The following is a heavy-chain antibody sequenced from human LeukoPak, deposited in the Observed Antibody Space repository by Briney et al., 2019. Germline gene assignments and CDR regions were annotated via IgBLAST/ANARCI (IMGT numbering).Heavy chain of an antibody. CDR2: ISGSGGST. J-gene: IGHJ3*02. Sequence: GGSLRLSCAASGFTFSSYAMSWVRQAPGKGLEWVSAISGSGGSTYYADSVKGRFTISRDNSKNTVYLQMNSLRAEDTAVYYCAKGGWDVDTAMVSALDIWGQGTMVTVSS. CDR1: GFTFSSYA. D-gene: IGHD5-18*01. V-gene: IGHV3-23*01. CDR3: AKGGWDVDTAMVSALDI.